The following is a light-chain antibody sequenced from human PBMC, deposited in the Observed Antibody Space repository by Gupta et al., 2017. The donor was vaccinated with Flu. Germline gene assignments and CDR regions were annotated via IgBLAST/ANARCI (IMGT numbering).Light chain of an antibody. J-gene: IGKJ1*01. V-gene: IGKV1-5*03. CDR2: KAS. Sequence: DRVTITCRASQSISSWLSWYQQKPGKAPKLLIYKASTLESGVPSRFSGSGFGTEFTLTISGLQPDDFATYYSQEYNSYWAFGQGTKVEIK. CDR3: QEYNSYWA. CDR1: QSISSW.